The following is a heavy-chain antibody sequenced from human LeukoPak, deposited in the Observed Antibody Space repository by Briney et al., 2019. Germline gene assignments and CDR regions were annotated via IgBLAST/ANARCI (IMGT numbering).Heavy chain of an antibody. D-gene: IGHD2-15*01. CDR1: GGSISSYY. Sequence: SETLSLTCTVSGGSISSYYSSWIRQPPGKGLEWIGYIYSSGSTNYNPSLKSRVTISVDTSKNQFSLKLSSVTAADTAVYYCARSSRYCSGGSCVYYYYGMDVWGQGTTVTVSS. CDR3: ARSSRYCSGGSCVYYYYGMDV. CDR2: IYSSGST. V-gene: IGHV4-59*01. J-gene: IGHJ6*02.